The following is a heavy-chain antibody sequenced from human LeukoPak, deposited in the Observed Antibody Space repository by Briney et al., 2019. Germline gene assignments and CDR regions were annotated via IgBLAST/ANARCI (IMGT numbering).Heavy chain of an antibody. D-gene: IGHD2-2*01. Sequence: GASVKVSCKASGYTFTCYYMHWVRQAPGQGFEWMGGIIPIFGTANYAQKFQGRVTITTDESTSTAYMELSSLRSEDTAVYYCARDLGYCSSTSCYKYYYYMDVWGKGTTVTVSS. CDR2: IIPIFGTA. CDR1: GYTFTCYY. J-gene: IGHJ6*03. V-gene: IGHV1-69*05. CDR3: ARDLGYCSSTSCYKYYYYMDV.